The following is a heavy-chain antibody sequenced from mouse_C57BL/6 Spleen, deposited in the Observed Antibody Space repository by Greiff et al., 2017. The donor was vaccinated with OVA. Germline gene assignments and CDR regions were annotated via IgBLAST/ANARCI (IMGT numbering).Heavy chain of an antibody. J-gene: IGHJ2*01. CDR2: IDPETGGT. CDR1: GYTFTDYE. Sequence: VHLVESGAELVRPGASVTLSCKASGYTFTDYEMHWVKQTPVHGLEWIGAIDPETGGTAYNQKFKGKAILTADKSSSTAYMELRSLTSEDSAVYYCTRPYYDYGFDYWGQGTTLTVSS. V-gene: IGHV1-15*01. D-gene: IGHD2-4*01. CDR3: TRPYYDYGFDY.